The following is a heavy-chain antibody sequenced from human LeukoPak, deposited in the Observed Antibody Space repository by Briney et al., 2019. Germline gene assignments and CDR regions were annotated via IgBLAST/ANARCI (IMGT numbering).Heavy chain of an antibody. CDR1: GLTFSNAW. Sequence: GGSLRLCCVGSGLTFSNAWMSWIRQAPGKGLQWVGHIKSKTDGGTTEYAAPVKGRFTISRDDSKNTLYLQMNSLKNEDAALYYCTALGAASEYWGQGALVTVSS. D-gene: IGHD2-15*01. CDR2: IKSKTDGGTT. J-gene: IGHJ4*02. V-gene: IGHV3-15*01. CDR3: TALGAASEY.